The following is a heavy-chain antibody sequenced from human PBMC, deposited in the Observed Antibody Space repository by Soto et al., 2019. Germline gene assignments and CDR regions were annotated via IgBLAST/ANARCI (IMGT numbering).Heavy chain of an antibody. J-gene: IGHJ3*02. Sequence: GGSLRLSCAASGFTFSSYSMNWVRQAPGKGLEWVSSISSSSSYIYYADSVKGRFTISRDNAKNSLYLQMNSLRAEDTAVYYCAREGSIVVVPAAVPDAFDIWGQGTMVIVSS. D-gene: IGHD2-2*01. CDR1: GFTFSSYS. CDR2: ISSSSSYI. CDR3: AREGSIVVVPAAVPDAFDI. V-gene: IGHV3-21*01.